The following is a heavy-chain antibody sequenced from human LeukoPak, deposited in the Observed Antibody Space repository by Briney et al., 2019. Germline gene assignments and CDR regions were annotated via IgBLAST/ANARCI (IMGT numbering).Heavy chain of an antibody. J-gene: IGHJ4*02. D-gene: IGHD3-10*01. CDR2: INHSGST. CDR1: GGSFSGYY. Sequence: SETLSLTCAVYGGSFSGYYWSWIRQPPGKGLEWIREINHSGSTNYNPSLKSRVTISVDTSKNQFSLKLSSVTAADTAVYYCARGRDYYGSGARDYWGQGTLVTVSS. V-gene: IGHV4-34*01. CDR3: ARGRDYYGSGARDY.